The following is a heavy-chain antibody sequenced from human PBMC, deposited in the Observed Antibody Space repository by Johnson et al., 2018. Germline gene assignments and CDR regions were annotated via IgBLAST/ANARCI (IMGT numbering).Heavy chain of an antibody. V-gene: IGHV3-9*01. J-gene: IGHJ3*02. CDR3: AKGILASAGSNAFDI. D-gene: IGHD6-13*01. CDR1: GFTFDDYA. Sequence: VQLVQSGGGLVQPGRSLRLSCAASGFTFDDYAMHWVRQAPGKGLEWVSGISWNSGRIGYADYVKGRFTISRNNAKNSLYLQMHSLIAEDTALYYCAKGILASAGSNAFDIWGQGTMVTVSS. CDR2: ISWNSGRI.